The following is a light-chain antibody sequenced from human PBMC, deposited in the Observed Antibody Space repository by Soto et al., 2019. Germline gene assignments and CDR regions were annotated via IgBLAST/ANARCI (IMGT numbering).Light chain of an antibody. Sequence: QSVLTQPASVSGSPGQSITISCTGTSSDVGSYNYVSWYQQHPGKAPKLMMYDVSYRPSGVSNRFSGSKSVNTASLTISGLQAEDEADYFCSSYTTNSTVVFGGGTKLTVL. V-gene: IGLV2-14*03. CDR2: DVS. CDR3: SSYTTNSTVV. J-gene: IGLJ2*01. CDR1: SSDVGSYNY.